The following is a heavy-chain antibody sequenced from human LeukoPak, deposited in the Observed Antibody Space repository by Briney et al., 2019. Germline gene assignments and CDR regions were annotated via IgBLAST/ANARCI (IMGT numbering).Heavy chain of an antibody. CDR2: ITASSSTE. V-gene: IGHV3-48*04. CDR1: GFTFSSSS. Sequence: GGSLRLSCAASGFTFSSSSMNWVRQAPGKGLEWVSYITASSSTEYYADSVKGRFTISRDNAKNSLYLQMNSLRAEDTAVYYCARDGYDFWSGYYTGFDYWGQGTLVTVSS. CDR3: ARDGYDFWSGYYTGFDY. J-gene: IGHJ4*02. D-gene: IGHD3-3*01.